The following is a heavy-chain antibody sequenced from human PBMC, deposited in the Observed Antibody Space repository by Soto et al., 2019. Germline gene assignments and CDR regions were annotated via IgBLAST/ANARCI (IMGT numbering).Heavy chain of an antibody. CDR1: EYIFATYW. J-gene: IGHJ6*02. CDR2: IYPSDSDT. CDR3: ARSGFSSYGMDV. Sequence: GESLKISCQASEYIFATYWIGWVRQMPGKGLEWMGIIYPSDSDTRYSPAFQGQVTISADKSISTAYLQLSSPRASDTALYYCARSGFSSYGMDVWGQGTTVTVSS. D-gene: IGHD5-12*01. V-gene: IGHV5-51*01.